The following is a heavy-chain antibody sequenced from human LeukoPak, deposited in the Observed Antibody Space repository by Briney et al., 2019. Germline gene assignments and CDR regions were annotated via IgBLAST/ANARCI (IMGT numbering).Heavy chain of an antibody. CDR1: GISFSSNR. J-gene: IGHJ1*01. V-gene: IGHV3-74*01. D-gene: IGHD3-16*01. CDR3: ARDGGGLPY. CDR2: IESDGSNT. Sequence: PGGSLRLSCVASGISFSSNRMHGVRQAPGKGLVWVSHIESDGSNTGYADSVKGRFTISRDNAKNTLYLQMTSLRAEDTAVYYCARDGGGLPYWGQGTLVTVSS.